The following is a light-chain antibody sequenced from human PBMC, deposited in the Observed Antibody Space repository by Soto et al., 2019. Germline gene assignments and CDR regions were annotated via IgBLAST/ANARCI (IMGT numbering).Light chain of an antibody. CDR3: QEYESYSST. Sequence: DIQMTQSPSTLSASVGDRVTITCRASQSIGTWLAWYQQKPGKAPKVLIYDASSFESGVPSRFSGSGSGTEFTLTISSLQPDDSGTYYCQEYESYSSTFGQGTKLQIK. V-gene: IGKV1-5*01. CDR1: QSIGTW. J-gene: IGKJ2*01. CDR2: DAS.